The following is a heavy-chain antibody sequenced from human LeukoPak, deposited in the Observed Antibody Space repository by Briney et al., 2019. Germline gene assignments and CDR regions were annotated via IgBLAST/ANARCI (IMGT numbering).Heavy chain of an antibody. J-gene: IGHJ6*02. CDR3: ARALIAVAARKVYYGMDV. V-gene: IGHV4-59*01. CDR2: IYYSGST. Sequence: PSQTLSLTCTVSGGSISSYYWSWIRQPPGKGLEWIGYIYYSGSTNYNPSLKSRVTISVDTSKNQSSLKLSSVTAADTAVYYCARALIAVAARKVYYGMDVWGQGTTVTVSS. D-gene: IGHD6-19*01. CDR1: GGSISSYY.